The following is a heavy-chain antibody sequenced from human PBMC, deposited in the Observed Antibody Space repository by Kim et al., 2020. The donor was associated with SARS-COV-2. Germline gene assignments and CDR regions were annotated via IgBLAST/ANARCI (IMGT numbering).Heavy chain of an antibody. CDR2: IYYSGST. CDR3: ARDPAPGGNSHAFDI. Sequence: SETLSLTCTVSGGSISSSSYYWGWIRQPPGKGLEWIGSIYYSGSTYYNPSLKSRVTISVDTSKNQFSLKLSSVTAADTAVYYCARDPAPGGNSHAFDIWGQGTMVTVSS. J-gene: IGHJ3*02. V-gene: IGHV4-39*07. CDR1: GGSISSSSYY. D-gene: IGHD2-21*02.